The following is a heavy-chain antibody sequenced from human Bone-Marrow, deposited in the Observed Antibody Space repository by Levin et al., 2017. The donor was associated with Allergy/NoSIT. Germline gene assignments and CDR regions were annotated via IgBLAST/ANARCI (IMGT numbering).Heavy chain of an antibody. CDR3: ARGVAVARFDY. CDR1: GGSFSGYY. D-gene: IGHD6-19*01. Sequence: ASETLSLTCAVYGGSFSGYYWSWIRQPPGKGLEWIGEINHSGSTNYNPSLKSRVTISVDTSKNQFSLKLSSVTAADTAVYYCARGVAVARFDYWGQGTLVTVSS. CDR2: INHSGST. V-gene: IGHV4-34*01. J-gene: IGHJ4*02.